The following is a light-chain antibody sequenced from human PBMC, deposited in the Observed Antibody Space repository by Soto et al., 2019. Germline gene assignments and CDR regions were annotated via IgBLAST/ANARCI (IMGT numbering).Light chain of an antibody. CDR1: QSVSSN. J-gene: IGKJ3*01. Sequence: EIVMTQSPATLSVSPGERATLSCRASQSVSSNLAWYQQKPGQAPRLLIYGASTRATGIPARFSGSGSGTEFTLTISSLQSEDFGVYYCQQYGDSVFTFGPGTKVDIK. CDR2: GAS. V-gene: IGKV3-15*01. CDR3: QQYGDSVFT.